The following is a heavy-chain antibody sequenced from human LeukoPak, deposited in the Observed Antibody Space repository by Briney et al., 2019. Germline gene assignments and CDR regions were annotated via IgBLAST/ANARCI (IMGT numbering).Heavy chain of an antibody. D-gene: IGHD1/OR15-1a*01. CDR3: VRPQQSSPATYDY. V-gene: IGHV4-39*01. CDR2: IYYSGST. CDR1: GGSISSSSYY. Sequence: SETLSLTCTVSGGSISSSSYYWGWIRQPPGKGLEWIGSIYYSGSTYYNPSLKSRVTISVDTSKNQFSLKLSSVTAADTAVYYCVRPQQSSPATYDYWGQGALVTVSS. J-gene: IGHJ4*02.